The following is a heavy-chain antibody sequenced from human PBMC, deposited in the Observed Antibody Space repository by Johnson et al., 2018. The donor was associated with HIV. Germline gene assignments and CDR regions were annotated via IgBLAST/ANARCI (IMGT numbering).Heavy chain of an antibody. CDR3: AREDRIRDAFDI. CDR2: IGTAGDT. Sequence: VQLVESGGGLVQPGGSLRLSCAASGFTFSSYDMHWVRQATGKGLEWVSAIGTAGDTYYPGSVKGRFTISRENATNSLYLQMNSLRAGDTAVYYCAREDRIRDAFDIWGQGTMVTVSS. CDR1: GFTFSSYD. D-gene: IGHD1-14*01. V-gene: IGHV3-13*01. J-gene: IGHJ3*02.